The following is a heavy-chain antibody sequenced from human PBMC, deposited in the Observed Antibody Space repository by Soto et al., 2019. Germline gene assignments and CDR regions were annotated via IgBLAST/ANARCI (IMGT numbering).Heavy chain of an antibody. Sequence: PGGSLRLSCEASGFLFGAYAMHWVRQAPGKGLEWVAVISLDGGDKKRADSVKGRCTISRDNSKNTLYLQMNSLRTEDTAVYYCAKDRTPVAAYFFDYWGQGILVTVSS. CDR2: ISLDGGDK. V-gene: IGHV3-30*18. J-gene: IGHJ4*02. CDR1: GFLFGAYA. CDR3: AKDRTPVAAYFFDY. D-gene: IGHD6-19*01.